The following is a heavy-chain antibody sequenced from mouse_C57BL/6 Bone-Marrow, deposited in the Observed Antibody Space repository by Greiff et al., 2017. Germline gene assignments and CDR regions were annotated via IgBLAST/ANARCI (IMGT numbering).Heavy chain of an antibody. CDR1: GFTINDYY. J-gene: IGHJ1*03. Sequence: EVKLLESGAELVKPGASVKLSCTASGFTINDYYMHWVKQRTEQGLEWIGRIDPEDGETKYAPKFQGKATITADTSSNTAYLQLSSLTSEDTAVYYCASITTVVDWYFDVWGTGTTVTVSA. D-gene: IGHD1-1*01. CDR2: IDPEDGET. V-gene: IGHV14-2*01. CDR3: ASITTVVDWYFDV.